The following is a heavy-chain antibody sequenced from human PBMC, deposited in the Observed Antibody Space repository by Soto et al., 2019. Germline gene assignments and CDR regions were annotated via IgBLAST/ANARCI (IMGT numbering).Heavy chain of an antibody. CDR2: VGWNGGDI. V-gene: IGHV3-9*01. CDR3: AKDRAVVVPVSTSYFHYYGLDV. CDR1: GFTIDDYT. D-gene: IGHD2-2*01. J-gene: IGHJ6*02. Sequence: GGSLRLSCAASGFTIDDYTMHWVRQAPGNGLEWVSGVGWNGGDIVYADSVKGRFTVSRDNTKNSLYLEVNSLRAEDTAIYYCAKDRAVVVPVSTSYFHYYGLDVWGQGTTVTVSS.